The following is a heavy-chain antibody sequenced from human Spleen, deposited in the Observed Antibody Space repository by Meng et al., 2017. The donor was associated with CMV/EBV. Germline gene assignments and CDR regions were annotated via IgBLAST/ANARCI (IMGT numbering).Heavy chain of an antibody. V-gene: IGHV4-34*01. CDR2: IYYSGST. CDR3: AREKVGYFDL. Sequence: QVQLQQAGAGLLKPSEALSLTCAFYCGSFSGYYWSWIRQPPGKVLEWIGYIYYSGSTYYNPSLKSRVTISVDTSKNQFSLKLSSVTAADTAVYYCAREKVGYFDLWGRGTLVTVSS. J-gene: IGHJ2*01. CDR1: CGSFSGYY.